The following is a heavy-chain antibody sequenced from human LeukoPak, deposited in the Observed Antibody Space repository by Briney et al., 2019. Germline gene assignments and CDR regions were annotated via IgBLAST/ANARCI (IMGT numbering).Heavy chain of an antibody. V-gene: IGHV1-46*01. CDR3: ARDQVSAYYDSSPGGY. Sequence: ASVKVSCKASGYTFTGYYMHWVRQAPGQGLEWMGIINPSGGSTSYAQKFQGRVTMTRDTSTSTVYMELSSLRSEDTAVYYCARDQVSAYYDSSPGGYWGQGTLVTVSS. CDR2: INPSGGST. CDR1: GYTFTGYY. D-gene: IGHD3-22*01. J-gene: IGHJ4*02.